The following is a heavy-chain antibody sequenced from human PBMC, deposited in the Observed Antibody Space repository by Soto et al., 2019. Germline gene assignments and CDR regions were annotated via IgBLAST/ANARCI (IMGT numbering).Heavy chain of an antibody. CDR2: ISYDGSRK. V-gene: IGHV3-30*03. CDR3: AQDTAECKSVSESAGNNQFDH. D-gene: IGHD2-8*01. J-gene: IGHJ5*02. Sequence: QVQLVESGGGVVQPGTSLRLSCAASGFTFRNYGMHWVRQAPGKGLEWVAIISYDGSRKYYSDSVKGRFTISSDNSQSTLSSEMNNRSTEYKAVYYCAQDTAECKSVSESAGNNQFDHWGQGTLVTVSS. CDR1: GFTFRNYG.